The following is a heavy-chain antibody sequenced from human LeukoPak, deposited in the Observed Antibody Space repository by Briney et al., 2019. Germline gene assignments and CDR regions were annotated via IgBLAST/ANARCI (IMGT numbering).Heavy chain of an antibody. Sequence: ASVTVSCKASGYTFTSYDINWVRQATGQGLEWMGWMNPNSGNTGYAQKFQGRVTITRNTSISTAYMELSSLRSEDTAVYYCATSQQLVLPYYMDVWGKGTTVTVSS. V-gene: IGHV1-8*03. CDR3: ATSQQLVLPYYMDV. CDR2: MNPNSGNT. J-gene: IGHJ6*03. CDR1: GYTFTSYD. D-gene: IGHD6-13*01.